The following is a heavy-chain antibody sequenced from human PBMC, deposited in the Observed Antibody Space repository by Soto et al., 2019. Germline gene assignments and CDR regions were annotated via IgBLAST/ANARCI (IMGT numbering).Heavy chain of an antibody. CDR1: GFTFSSFA. CDR3: ARENYGAHYFDY. D-gene: IGHD4-17*01. J-gene: IGHJ4*02. Sequence: GGSLRLSCAASGFTFSSFAMHWVRQAPGKGLEWMAVISYDGSNKYYADSVKGRFTISRDNSKNTLYLQLSSLRAEDTAVYYCARENYGAHYFDYWGQGALVTVSS. V-gene: IGHV3-30-3*01. CDR2: ISYDGSNK.